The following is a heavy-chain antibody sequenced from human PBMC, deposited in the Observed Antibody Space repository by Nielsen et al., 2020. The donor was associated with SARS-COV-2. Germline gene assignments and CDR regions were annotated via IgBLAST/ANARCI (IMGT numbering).Heavy chain of an antibody. CDR3: ARAPYSSGWYYFDY. D-gene: IGHD6-19*01. CDR1: GFGFRTFA. CDR2: ISTGGGST. J-gene: IGHJ4*02. Sequence: GGSLRLSCAASGFGFRTFAMIWVRQSPGKGLQWVSSISTGGGSTYYTDSLKGRFVISRDNSKNSLYLQMSSLRAEDTAVYYCARAPYSSGWYYFDYWGQGTLVTVSS. V-gene: IGHV3-21*01.